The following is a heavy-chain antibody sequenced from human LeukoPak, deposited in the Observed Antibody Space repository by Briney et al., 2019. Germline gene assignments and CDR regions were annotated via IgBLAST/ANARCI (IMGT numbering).Heavy chain of an antibody. D-gene: IGHD6-19*01. CDR2: ITYNGGST. J-gene: IGHJ4*02. Sequence: PGGSLRLSCAASGFSFGNFAMHWVRQAPGRGLEYVSAITYNGGSTYYANSVKGRFTISRDNAKNSLYLQMNSLRAEDTAVYYCARYSSGWSFDYWGQGTLVTVSS. CDR3: ARYSSGWSFDY. V-gene: IGHV3-64*01. CDR1: GFSFGNFA.